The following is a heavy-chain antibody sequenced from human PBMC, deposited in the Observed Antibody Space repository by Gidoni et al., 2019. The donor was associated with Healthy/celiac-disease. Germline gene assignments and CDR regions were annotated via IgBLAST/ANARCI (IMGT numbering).Heavy chain of an antibody. Sequence: QVQLQESGPGLVKPSETLSLTCTVSGYSISSGSYWCWIRQPPGKGLEWSGSIYHSGSTYSNPSLKSRVTISVDTSKNQFSLKLSSVTAADTAVYYCARAWGRGAAFDYWGQGTLVTVSS. J-gene: IGHJ4*02. CDR1: GYSISSGSY. V-gene: IGHV4-38-2*02. CDR3: ARAWGRGAAFDY. CDR2: IYHSGST. D-gene: IGHD6-25*01.